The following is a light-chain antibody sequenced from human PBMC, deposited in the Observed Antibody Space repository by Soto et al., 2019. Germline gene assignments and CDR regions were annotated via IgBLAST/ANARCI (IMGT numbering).Light chain of an antibody. CDR1: NSNIGTNT. J-gene: IGLJ1*01. CDR3: SAWDDSLSGYV. CDR2: SNN. Sequence: QSVLTQPPSASGTPGQRVTISCSGSNSNIGTNTVNWYQQLPGTAPKLLIYSNNQRPSGVPDRFSGSKSGTSASLAISGLQSEDDADYYCSAWDDSLSGYVFGAGTKGTVL. V-gene: IGLV1-44*01.